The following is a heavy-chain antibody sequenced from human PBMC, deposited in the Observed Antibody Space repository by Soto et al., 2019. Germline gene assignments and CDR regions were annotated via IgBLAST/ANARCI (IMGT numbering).Heavy chain of an antibody. J-gene: IGHJ6*03. CDR2: IYYSGST. V-gene: IGHV4-39*01. Sequence: QLQLQESGPGLVKPSETLSLTCTVSGGSISSSSYYWGWIRQPPGKGLEWIGSIYYSGSTYYNPSLKSRVTISVDTSKNQFSLKLSSVTAADTAVYYCARRMGDSSSRSHYMDVWGKGTTVTVSS. CDR1: GGSISSSSYY. CDR3: ARRMGDSSSRSHYMDV. D-gene: IGHD6-13*01.